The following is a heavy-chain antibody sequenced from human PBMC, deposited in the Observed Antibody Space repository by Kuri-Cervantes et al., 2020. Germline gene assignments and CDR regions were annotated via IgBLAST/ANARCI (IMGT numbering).Heavy chain of an antibody. J-gene: IGHJ3*02. CDR1: GYTFTDYY. D-gene: IGHD3-16*01. Sequence: ASVKVSCKASGYTFTDYYMHWVRQAPGQGLEWMAWINPNISGTTYARKFQGRVTVTRDTSLTTVYMELTRLRSDDTAVYYCARDQFGTTYYEYVWGSPRAFDIWGQGTMVTVSS. CDR2: INPNISGT. CDR3: ARDQFGTTYYEYVWGSPRAFDI. V-gene: IGHV1-2*02.